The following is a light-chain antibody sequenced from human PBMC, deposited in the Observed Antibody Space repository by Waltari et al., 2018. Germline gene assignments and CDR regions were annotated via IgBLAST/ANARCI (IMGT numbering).Light chain of an antibody. CDR2: STH. Sequence: QTVVTQEPSFSVSPGGTVTLTCGLTSGSVSTNYYPTWFQPTPGQAPRTLIFSTHTRSSGVPDRVSGSILGNRSALTIRGAQADDESDYYGVLYMGSGIWVFGGGTKVTVL. J-gene: IGLJ3*02. CDR3: VLYMGSGIWV. V-gene: IGLV8-61*01. CDR1: SGSVSTNYY.